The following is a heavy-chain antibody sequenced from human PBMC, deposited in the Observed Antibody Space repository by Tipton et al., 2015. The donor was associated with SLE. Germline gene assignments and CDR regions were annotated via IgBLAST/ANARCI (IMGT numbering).Heavy chain of an antibody. D-gene: IGHD3-22*01. CDR3: ARGYYDSSGYPSGYFQH. V-gene: IGHV4-39*07. J-gene: IGHJ1*01. CDR2: IYYSGGT. CDR1: GGSISSSSYY. Sequence: TLSLTCTVSGGSISSSSYYWGWIRQPPGKGLEWIGSIYYSGGTYYNPSLKSRVTISVDTSKNQFSLKLSSVTAADTAVYYCARGYYDSSGYPSGYFQHWGQGTLVTVSS.